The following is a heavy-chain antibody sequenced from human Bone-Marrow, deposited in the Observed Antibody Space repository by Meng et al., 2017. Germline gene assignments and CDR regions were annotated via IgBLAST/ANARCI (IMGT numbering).Heavy chain of an antibody. CDR3: ARFTPFDY. Sequence: EVQLGESGGGLVPPWGSLRLSCIASEFAFSIFWMHWVRQAPGKGPMWVSRINPDGTITDYADSVKGRFTISRDNAKNTLYLQMNSLRAEDSAVYYCARFTPFDYWGPGTLVTVSS. J-gene: IGHJ4*02. CDR1: EFAFSIFW. V-gene: IGHV3-74*01. CDR2: INPDGTIT.